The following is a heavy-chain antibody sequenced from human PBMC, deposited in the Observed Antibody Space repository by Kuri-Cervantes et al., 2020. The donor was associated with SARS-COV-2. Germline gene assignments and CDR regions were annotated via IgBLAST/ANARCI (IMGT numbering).Heavy chain of an antibody. CDR1: GFTFDDYA. CDR2: ISWNSGSI. J-gene: IGHJ4*02. D-gene: IGHD4-23*01. CDR3: AKGFYGGSRGGVDY. Sequence: SLKISCAASGFTFDDYAMHWVRQAPGKGLEWVSGISWNSGSIGYADSVKGRFTISRDNAKNSLYLQMNSLRADDTALCYCAKGFYGGSRGGVDYWGQGTLVTVSS. V-gene: IGHV3-9*01.